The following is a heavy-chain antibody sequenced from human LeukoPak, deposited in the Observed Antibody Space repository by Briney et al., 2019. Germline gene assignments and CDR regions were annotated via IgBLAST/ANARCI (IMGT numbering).Heavy chain of an antibody. CDR1: GGSISSYY. V-gene: IGHV4-59*01. D-gene: IGHD2-15*01. CDR2: IYYSGST. CDR3: ASFYSGFDYYYYMDV. Sequence: SETLSLTCTVSGGSISSYYWSWIRQPPGKGLEWIGYIYYSGSTNYNPSLESRVTISVDTSKNQFSLKLSSVTAADTAVYYCASFYSGFDYYYYMDVWGKGTTVTVSS. J-gene: IGHJ6*03.